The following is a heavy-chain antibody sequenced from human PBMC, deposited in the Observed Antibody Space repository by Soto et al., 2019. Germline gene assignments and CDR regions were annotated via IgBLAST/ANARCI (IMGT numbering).Heavy chain of an antibody. CDR3: ATVGSGGWCYPFDY. V-gene: IGHV4-59*11. CDR1: RGSISSHY. J-gene: IGHJ4*02. Sequence: SETLSLTCTVSRGSISSHYWSWIRQPPGKSLEWIGHFYYSGTANYNPSLKSRVTMSVDSSKSQFSLKLSSVTAADTAIYYCATVGSGGWCYPFDYWCQGRMVTVSS. D-gene: IGHD6-19*01. CDR2: FYYSGTA.